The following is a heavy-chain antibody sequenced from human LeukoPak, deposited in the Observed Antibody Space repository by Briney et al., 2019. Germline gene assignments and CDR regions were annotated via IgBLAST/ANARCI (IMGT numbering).Heavy chain of an antibody. CDR2: IYTSGST. CDR1: GASISDYY. J-gene: IGHJ4*02. V-gene: IGHV4-4*07. D-gene: IGHD6-13*01. CDR3: ARDTGVSSSIDY. Sequence: SETLSLTCTVPGASISDYYWSWIRQPAGKGLEWIGRIYTSGSTNSNPSLKSRVTMSVDTSKNQFSLKLTSVTAADTAVYYCARDTGVSSSIDYWGQGTLVTVSS.